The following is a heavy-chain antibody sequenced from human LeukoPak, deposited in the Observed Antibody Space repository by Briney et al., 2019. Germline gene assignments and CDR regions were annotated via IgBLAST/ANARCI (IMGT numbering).Heavy chain of an antibody. V-gene: IGHV1-46*01. J-gene: IGHJ3*02. CDR2: INPSGCST. Sequence: ASVNVSCKASGYTLTSYYMHWVRQAPGQGLEWMGIINPSGCSTSYAEKFQGRVTMTRDTSTSTVYMALSSLRSEDSAVYYCARGYYYDSSGYYPPLGDAFEIWGQGTMVTVSS. CDR3: ARGYYYDSSGYYPPLGDAFEI. D-gene: IGHD3-22*01. CDR1: GYTLTSYY.